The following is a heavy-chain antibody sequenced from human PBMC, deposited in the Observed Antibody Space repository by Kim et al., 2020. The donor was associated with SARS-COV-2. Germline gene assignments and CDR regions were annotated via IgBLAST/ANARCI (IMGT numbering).Heavy chain of an antibody. V-gene: IGHV3-43*01. CDR3: ARGGGSGSYWGYYFDY. D-gene: IGHD3-10*01. J-gene: IGHJ4*02. Sequence: DSVKGRFTISRDNSKNSLHLQMNSLRTEDTAFYYCARGGGSGSYWGYYFDYWGQGTLVTVSS.